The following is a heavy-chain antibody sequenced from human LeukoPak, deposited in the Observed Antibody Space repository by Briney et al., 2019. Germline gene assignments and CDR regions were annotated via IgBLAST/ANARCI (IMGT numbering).Heavy chain of an antibody. CDR1: GGSISSYY. D-gene: IGHD3-22*01. V-gene: IGHV4-59*12. J-gene: IGHJ4*02. Sequence: SETLSLTCTVSGGSISSYYWSWIRQPPGKGLEWIGYIYYSGSTNYNPSLRSRVTMSVDTSKNQFSLKLSSVTAVDTAVYYCARYYDSRAYFDYWGQGTLVTVSS. CDR2: IYYSGST. CDR3: ARYYDSRAYFDY.